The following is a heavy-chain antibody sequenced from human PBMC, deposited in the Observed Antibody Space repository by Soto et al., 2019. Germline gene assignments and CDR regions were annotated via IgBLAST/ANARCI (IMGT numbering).Heavy chain of an antibody. D-gene: IGHD4-4*01. CDR2: TYYRSRWQS. CDR1: GDSVSSNGAA. CDR3: PRDPPGFHSAFDF. V-gene: IGHV6-1*01. Sequence: SQTLSLTCAISGDSVSSNGAAWNWIRQYPSRGLEGLGRTYYRSRWQSDYAPSVKIRITVNPDTSQNQSSLQLNSVTPEDTALYYCPRDPPGFHSAFDFWGQRTMVTV. J-gene: IGHJ4*02.